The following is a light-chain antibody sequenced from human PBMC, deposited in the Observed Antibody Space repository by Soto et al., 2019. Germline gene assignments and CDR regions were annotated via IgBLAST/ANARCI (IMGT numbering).Light chain of an antibody. CDR1: QSVSSN. CDR3: QQYSEWPQT. V-gene: IGKV3-15*01. J-gene: IGKJ1*01. CDR2: GAS. Sequence: EVVMTQSPDTLSVSPGERATLSCRASQSVSSNLAWYQQKPGQAPRLLIHGASTRATGIPARFSGSGCGTEFTLTISSLQSEDLAVYYCQQYSEWPQTFGQGTKVEIK.